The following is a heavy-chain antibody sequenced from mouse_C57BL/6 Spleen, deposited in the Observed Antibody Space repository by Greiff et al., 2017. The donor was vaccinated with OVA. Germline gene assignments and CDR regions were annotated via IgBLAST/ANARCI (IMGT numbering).Heavy chain of an antibody. CDR2: INPSNGGT. D-gene: IGHD2-4*01. V-gene: IGHV1-53*01. Sequence: VQLQQPGTELVKPGASVKLSCKASGYTFTSYWMHWVKQRPGQGLEWIGNINPSNGGTNYNEKFKSKATLTVDKSSSTAYMQLISLTSEDSAVYYCARGGYYYDYDDYAMDYWGQGTSVTVSS. J-gene: IGHJ4*01. CDR3: ARGGYYYDYDDYAMDY. CDR1: GYTFTSYW.